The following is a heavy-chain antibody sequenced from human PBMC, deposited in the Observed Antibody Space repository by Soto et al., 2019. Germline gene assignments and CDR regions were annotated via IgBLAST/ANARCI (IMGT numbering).Heavy chain of an antibody. CDR2: INPNSGAA. D-gene: IGHD4-4*01. V-gene: IGHV1-2*02. J-gene: IGHJ4*02. Sequence: ASVKVSCKPSGYTFTGYYIHWVRQAPGQGLEWMGWINPNSGAANYALKFQGRVTMTRDTSISAAYMELNSLTSDDTAVYYCARSRLTDYSIDYWGQGTLVTVSS. CDR1: GYTFTGYY. CDR3: ARSRLTDYSIDY.